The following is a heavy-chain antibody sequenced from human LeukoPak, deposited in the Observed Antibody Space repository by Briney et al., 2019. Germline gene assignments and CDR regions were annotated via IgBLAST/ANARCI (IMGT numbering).Heavy chain of an antibody. J-gene: IGHJ4*02. Sequence: GASVKVSCKASGFTFTSSAMQWVRQARGQRLEWIGWIVVGSGNTNYAQKFQERVTITRDMSTSTAYMELSSLRSEDTAVYYCAAVFPRRHDYGDYTLDYWGQGTLVTVSS. CDR3: AAVFPRRHDYGDYTLDY. D-gene: IGHD4-17*01. CDR1: GFTFTSSA. CDR2: IVVGSGNT. V-gene: IGHV1-58*02.